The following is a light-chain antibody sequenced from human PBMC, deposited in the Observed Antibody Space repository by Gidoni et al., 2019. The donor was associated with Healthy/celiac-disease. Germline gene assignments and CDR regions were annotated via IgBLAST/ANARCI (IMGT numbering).Light chain of an antibody. CDR3: QSADSSGFAV. Sequence: SYELTQPPSVSVSPGQTARITCSGDALPKQYAYWYQQKPGQAPVLVIYKDSERPSGIPERFSGSSSGTTVTLTISGVQAEDEADYYCQSADSSGFAVFGGGTKLTVL. CDR1: ALPKQY. V-gene: IGLV3-25*03. CDR2: KDS. J-gene: IGLJ3*02.